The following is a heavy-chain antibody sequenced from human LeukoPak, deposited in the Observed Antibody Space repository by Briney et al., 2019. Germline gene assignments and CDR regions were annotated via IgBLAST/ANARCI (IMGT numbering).Heavy chain of an antibody. J-gene: IGHJ4*02. Sequence: PGGSLRLSCAASGFTFDDYAMHWVRQAPGKGLEWVSGISWNSGSIGYADSVKGRFTISRDNAKNSLYLQINSLRAEDTALYYCAKDMNPTYDSSGYFGYWGQGTLVTVSS. CDR2: ISWNSGSI. CDR3: AKDMNPTYDSSGYFGY. CDR1: GFTFDDYA. D-gene: IGHD3-22*01. V-gene: IGHV3-9*01.